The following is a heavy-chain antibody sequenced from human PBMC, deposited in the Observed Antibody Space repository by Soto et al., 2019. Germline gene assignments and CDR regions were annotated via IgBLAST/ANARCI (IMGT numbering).Heavy chain of an antibody. J-gene: IGHJ4*02. Sequence: SVKVSCKASGGTFSSYTISWVRQAPGQGLEWMGRIIPILGIANYAQKFQGRVTITADKSTSTAYMELSSLRSEDTAVYYCARDLGSGGFDYWGQGTLVTVSS. CDR3: ARDLGSGGFDY. D-gene: IGHD3-10*01. CDR1: GGTFSSYT. CDR2: IIPILGIA. V-gene: IGHV1-69*04.